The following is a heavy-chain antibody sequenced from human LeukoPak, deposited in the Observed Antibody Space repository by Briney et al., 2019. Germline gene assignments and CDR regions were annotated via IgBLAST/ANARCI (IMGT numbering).Heavy chain of an antibody. CDR3: ARLLIIRGVYCFDY. D-gene: IGHD3-10*01. J-gene: IGHJ4*02. Sequence: SQTLSLTCTVSSGSISSGRYYWSWIRQPAGKGLEWIGRIDISGSTYYNPSLKSRVTISVDTSKNQFSLKLNFVTAADTAVYYCARLLIIRGVYCFDYWGQGTLVSFSS. CDR1: SGSISSGRYY. CDR2: IDISGST. V-gene: IGHV4-61*02.